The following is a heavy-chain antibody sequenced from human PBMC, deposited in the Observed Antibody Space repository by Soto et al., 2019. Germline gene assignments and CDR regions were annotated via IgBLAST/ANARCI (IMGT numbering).Heavy chain of an antibody. Sequence: QVQMVQSGAELKKPGSSVKVSCEASEGASIIYGVSWVRQAPGQGLEWMGGIIPDLGTPKYAPNFRGRATISADDSTNTAFVDLTSLTSEDTAVYFCASGTYSYDGPGGYFFHFWGQGTLVTVSS. D-gene: IGHD2-8*02. V-gene: IGHV1-69*01. CDR2: IIPDLGTP. CDR1: EGASIIYG. J-gene: IGHJ4*02. CDR3: ASGTYSYDGPGGYFFHF.